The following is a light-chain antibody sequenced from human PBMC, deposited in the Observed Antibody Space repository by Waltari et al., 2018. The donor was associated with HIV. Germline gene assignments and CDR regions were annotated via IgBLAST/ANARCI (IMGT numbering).Light chain of an antibody. Sequence: QSVLTQPPSVSGAPGQRVTISCTGSSSNIGAGYDVHWYQQLPGTAPKLLIYGSSKRPAGVPARFSGSKSGTSASLAITGLQAEEEADYYCQSYDSSLSVVFGGGTKLTVL. CDR2: GSS. J-gene: IGLJ2*01. CDR1: SSNIGAGYD. CDR3: QSYDSSLSVV. V-gene: IGLV1-40*01.